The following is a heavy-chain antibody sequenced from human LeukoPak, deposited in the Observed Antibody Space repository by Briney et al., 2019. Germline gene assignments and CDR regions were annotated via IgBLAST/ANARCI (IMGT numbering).Heavy chain of an antibody. CDR3: AKDQYYGDYYFDY. D-gene: IGHD4-17*01. CDR1: GFTFSSYA. CDR2: ISGSGGST. V-gene: IGHV3-23*01. Sequence: GGSLRLSCAASGFTFSSYAMSWVRQAPGKGLEWVSAISGSGGSTYYADSVKGRFTISRDNPKNTLYLQMNSLRAEDTAVYYCAKDQYYGDYYFDYWGQGTLVTVSS. J-gene: IGHJ4*02.